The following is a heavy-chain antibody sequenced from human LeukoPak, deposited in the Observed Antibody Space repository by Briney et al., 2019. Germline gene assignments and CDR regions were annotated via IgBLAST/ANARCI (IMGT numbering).Heavy chain of an antibody. V-gene: IGHV1-69*06. J-gene: IGHJ5*02. Sequence: ASVKVSCKASGGTFSSYAISWVRQAPGQGLEWMGGIIPIFGTANYAQKFRGRVTITADKSTSTAYMELSSLRSEDTAVYYCARASSPHRAQLLWFGDNWFDPWGQGTLVTVSS. CDR3: ARASSPHRAQLLWFGDNWFDP. CDR1: GGTFSSYA. CDR2: IIPIFGTA. D-gene: IGHD3-10*01.